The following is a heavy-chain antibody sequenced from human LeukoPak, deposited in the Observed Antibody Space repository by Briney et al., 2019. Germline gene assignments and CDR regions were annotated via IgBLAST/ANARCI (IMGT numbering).Heavy chain of an antibody. D-gene: IGHD3-10*01. V-gene: IGHV4-38-2*02. J-gene: IGHJ3*02. CDR3: ARSGVGDAFDI. Sequence: PSETLSLTCTVSGYSISSGYYWGWIRQPPGKGLEWIGSIYHSGSTYYNPFFKSRVTISIDTSRNHFSLRLSSVTAADTAVYYCARSGVGDAFDIWGQGTMVTVSS. CDR2: IYHSGST. CDR1: GYSISSGYY.